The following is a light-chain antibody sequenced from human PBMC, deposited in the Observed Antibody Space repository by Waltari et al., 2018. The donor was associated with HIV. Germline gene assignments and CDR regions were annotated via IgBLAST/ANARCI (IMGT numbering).Light chain of an antibody. CDR2: DVS. Sequence: QSALTQPRSVSGSPGQSVTISCTGTSSDVAAYNSVSWYQQPPGKAPKLMIYDVSGRPSGVPCRLSGSKSGNTASLTISGLQAEDEADYYCCSDAGNYTPFVFGTGTKVTVL. J-gene: IGLJ1*01. CDR3: CSDAGNYTPFV. CDR1: SSDVAAYNS. V-gene: IGLV2-11*01.